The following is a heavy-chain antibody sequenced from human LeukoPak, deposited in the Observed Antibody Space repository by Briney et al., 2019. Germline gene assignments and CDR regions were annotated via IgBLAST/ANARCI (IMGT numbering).Heavy chain of an antibody. Sequence: SVKVSCKASGGTSSSYAISWVRQAPGQGLEWMGGIIPIFGTANYAQKFQGRVTITADESTSTAYMELSSLRSEDTAVYYCGGSGWNYYYYMDVWGKGTTVTVSS. CDR3: GGSGWNYYYYMDV. J-gene: IGHJ6*03. CDR1: GGTSSSYA. D-gene: IGHD6-19*01. V-gene: IGHV1-69*13. CDR2: IIPIFGTA.